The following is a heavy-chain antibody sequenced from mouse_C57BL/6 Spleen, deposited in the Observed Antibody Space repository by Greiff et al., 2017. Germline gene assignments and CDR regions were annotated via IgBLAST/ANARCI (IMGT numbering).Heavy chain of an antibody. CDR1: GFTFSDYG. J-gene: IGHJ4*01. CDR3: ARGAAQAPYYYAMDY. Sequence: EVQVVESGGGLVQPGGSLKLSCAASGFTFSDYGMAWVRQAPRKGPEWVAFISNLAYSIYYADTVTGRFTISRENAKNTLYLEMSSLRSEDTAMYYCARGAAQAPYYYAMDYWGQGTSVTVSS. CDR2: ISNLAYSI. D-gene: IGHD3-2*02. V-gene: IGHV5-15*01.